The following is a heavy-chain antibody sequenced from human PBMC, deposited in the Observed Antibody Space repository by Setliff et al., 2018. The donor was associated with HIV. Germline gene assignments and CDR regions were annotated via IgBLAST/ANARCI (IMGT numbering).Heavy chain of an antibody. CDR3: ARARKRITFDYWYFDL. J-gene: IGHJ2*01. CDR1: GGSMNSHY. Sequence: SETLSLTCSVFGGSMNSHYWSWIRQPPGKGLEWIGLIYYTGIPTYNTSLKSRVTMSVDRSKNQFSLRLTSVTAADTATYYCARARKRITFDYWYFDLWGRGTLVTVSS. V-gene: IGHV4-59*11. CDR2: IYYTGIP. D-gene: IGHD1-20*01.